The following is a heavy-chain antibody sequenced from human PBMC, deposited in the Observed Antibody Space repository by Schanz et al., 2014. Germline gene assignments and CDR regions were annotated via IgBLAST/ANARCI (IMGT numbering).Heavy chain of an antibody. V-gene: IGHV3-30*19. CDR2: ISYDGRSK. CDR3: AKHLYQYNYYGMDV. Sequence: VHLVESGGGLVQPGGSLRLSCAASGFTFSAYGMHWVRQAPGKGLEWVAVISYDGRSKDYADSVKGRFTISRDNSKNTLSLQLNSLRADDTAVYYCAKHLYQYNYYGMDVWGQGTTVTVSS. CDR1: GFTFSAYG. D-gene: IGHD2-2*02. J-gene: IGHJ6*02.